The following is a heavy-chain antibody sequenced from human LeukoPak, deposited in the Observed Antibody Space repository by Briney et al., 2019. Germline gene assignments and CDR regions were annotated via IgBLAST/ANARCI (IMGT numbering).Heavy chain of an antibody. CDR3: PKDQGGYHLTCFDY. Sequence: PGGSLRLSCAASGFTFDDYAMYWVRQAPGKGLEWVSLISGDGGSTYYADSVKGRFTISRDNSKKNLYLQMNSLRTEDTALYYCPKDQGGYHLTCFDYWGQGTLVTVSS. D-gene: IGHD2-2*01. J-gene: IGHJ4*02. CDR1: GFTFDDYA. V-gene: IGHV3-43*02. CDR2: ISGDGGST.